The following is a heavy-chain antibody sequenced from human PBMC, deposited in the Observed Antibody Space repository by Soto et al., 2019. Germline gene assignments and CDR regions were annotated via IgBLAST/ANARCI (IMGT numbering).Heavy chain of an antibody. J-gene: IGHJ6*03. CDR1: GFTLSGYA. CDR3: ANPIMLFGVVLSISMVV. CDR2: MSGSGGST. V-gene: IGHV3-23*01. Sequence: GGSRRLACAAPGFTLSGYAISWVRQAPGKGLEWVSSMSGSGGSTYYADSVKGRFAISRDTSKTTLSLQMTSLRAEDTAVYYCANPIMLFGVVLSISMVVWGNGTSVTVSS. D-gene: IGHD3-3*01.